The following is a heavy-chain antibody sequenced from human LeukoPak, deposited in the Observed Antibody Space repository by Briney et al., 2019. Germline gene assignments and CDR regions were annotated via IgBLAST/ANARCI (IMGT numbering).Heavy chain of an antibody. CDR2: INHSGST. CDR3: ATGPTRLTLYYYGSGSSYFDY. J-gene: IGHJ4*02. CDR1: GGSFSGYY. Sequence: SETLSLTCAVYGGSFSGYYRSWIRQPPGKGLEWIGEINHSGSTNYNPSLKSRVTISVDTSKNQFSLKLSSVTAADTAVYYCATGPTRLTLYYYGSGSSYFDYWGQGTLVTVSS. D-gene: IGHD3-10*01. V-gene: IGHV4-34*01.